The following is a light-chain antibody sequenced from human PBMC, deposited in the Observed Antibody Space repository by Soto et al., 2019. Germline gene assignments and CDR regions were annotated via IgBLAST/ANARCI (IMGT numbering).Light chain of an antibody. CDR2: DAS. CDR3: QPYNNWPLT. Sequence: ENVLTQSPATLSFSPGEGATLSCRASQSINTYLAWYQQKPGQAPRLLIYDASKRATGIPARFSGSGSGTNFTLTISSLEPEDFAVYYCQPYNNWPLTFGGGTKVDIK. J-gene: IGKJ4*01. V-gene: IGKV3-11*01. CDR1: QSINTY.